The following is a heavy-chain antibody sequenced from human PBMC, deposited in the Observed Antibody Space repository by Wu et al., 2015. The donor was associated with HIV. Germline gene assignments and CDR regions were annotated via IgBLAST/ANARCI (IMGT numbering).Heavy chain of an antibody. CDR2: IIPISGTA. Sequence: QVQLMQSGGEVKRPGSSVKVSCKASGGTFRNHAVSWVRQAPGQGLEWMGRIIPISGTANYAQRFQGRVTITADKPTNTAYMGLSSLRSDDTAVYYCARGSILEMSTASFYYYVMDVWGQGTTVTVSS. CDR1: GGTFRNHA. D-gene: IGHD1-26*01. V-gene: IGHV1-69*06. CDR3: ARGSILEMSTASFYYYVMDV. J-gene: IGHJ6*02.